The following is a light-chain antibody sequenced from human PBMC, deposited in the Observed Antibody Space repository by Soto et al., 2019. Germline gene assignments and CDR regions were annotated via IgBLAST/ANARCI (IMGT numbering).Light chain of an antibody. CDR1: QSVSSSY. V-gene: IGKV3-20*01. CDR3: HQYGSSPLVT. J-gene: IGKJ3*01. Sequence: ELVLTQSPGTLSLSPGERATLSCRASQSVSSSYLAWYQQKPGQAPRLLISGASSRATGIPARFSGSGSGTDFTLTISRLETEGFAVYYYHQYGSSPLVTFGPGTKVH. CDR2: GAS.